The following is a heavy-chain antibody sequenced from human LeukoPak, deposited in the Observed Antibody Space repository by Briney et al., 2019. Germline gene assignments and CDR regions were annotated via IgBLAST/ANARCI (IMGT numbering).Heavy chain of an antibody. CDR2: ISYDGGNK. CDR1: GFTFSHYA. Sequence: PGRSLRLSCAASGFTFSHYAMHWVRQAPGKGLEWVAVISYDGGNKYYADSVKGRFTISRDNSKNTVYMQMKSLRVEDTAVYYCAKDRYGDRYYFDYWGQGTLVTVSS. D-gene: IGHD4-17*01. V-gene: IGHV3-30*04. J-gene: IGHJ4*02. CDR3: AKDRYGDRYYFDY.